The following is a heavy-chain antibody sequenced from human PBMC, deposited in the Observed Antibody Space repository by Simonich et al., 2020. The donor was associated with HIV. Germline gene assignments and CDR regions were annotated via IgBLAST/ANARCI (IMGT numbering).Heavy chain of an antibody. V-gene: IGHV1-2*06. D-gene: IGHD3-16*01. CDR3: ASGMMGFDY. CDR1: GYRFTGFY. J-gene: IGHJ4*02. Sequence: QVQLVQSGAEVKKPGASVKVSCKASGYRFTGFYIHWVRQAPGQGLEWLGRSNPNIGGTDYPQNVQGRVTLTSDPSISTAYMELSGLRSDDTAVYYCASGMMGFDYWGQGTLVTVSS. CDR2: SNPNIGGT.